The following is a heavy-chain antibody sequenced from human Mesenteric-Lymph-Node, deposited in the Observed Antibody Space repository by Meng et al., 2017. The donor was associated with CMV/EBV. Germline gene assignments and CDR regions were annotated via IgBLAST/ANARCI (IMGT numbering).Heavy chain of an antibody. Sequence: GESLKISCAASRFTFSSYWMSWVRQPPGKGLEWVATIKQDGSEKYYVDSVEGRFTLSRDNARNSLYLQMNSLRDEDTAVYYCARDRFNDGGRNFDYWGQGTLVTVSS. J-gene: IGHJ4*02. CDR3: ARDRFNDGGRNFDY. CDR1: RFTFSSYW. CDR2: IKQDGSEK. V-gene: IGHV3-7*01. D-gene: IGHD2-15*01.